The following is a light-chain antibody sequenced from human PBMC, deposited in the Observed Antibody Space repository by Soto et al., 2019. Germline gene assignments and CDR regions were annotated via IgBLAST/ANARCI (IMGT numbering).Light chain of an antibody. CDR3: QQYHRIPET. CDR2: WAS. Sequence: DVVMTQSPDSLAVSLGERATIKCKSCHSLLWSPNNKNYLAWYQQKPGQPPKLLIAWASTRESGVPDRFSGSGSETDFTLTISSLQAEDVAVYYCQQYHRIPETFGQGTRLEIK. V-gene: IGKV4-1*01. CDR1: HSLLWSPNNKNY. J-gene: IGKJ2*01.